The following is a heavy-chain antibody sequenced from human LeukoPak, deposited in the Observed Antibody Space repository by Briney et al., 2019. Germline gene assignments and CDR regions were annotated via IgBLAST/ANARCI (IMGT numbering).Heavy chain of an antibody. CDR3: ARVLRAASWRSYDY. Sequence: PSETLSLTCTVSGGSISSGGYYWSWIRQPPGKGLEWIGYIYYSGSTSYNPSLKSRVTISIDTSKSQFSLKLNSVTAADTAVYYCARVLRAASWRSYDYWGQGSLVTVSS. J-gene: IGHJ4*02. D-gene: IGHD6-25*01. CDR2: IYYSGST. V-gene: IGHV4-61*08. CDR1: GGSISSGGYY.